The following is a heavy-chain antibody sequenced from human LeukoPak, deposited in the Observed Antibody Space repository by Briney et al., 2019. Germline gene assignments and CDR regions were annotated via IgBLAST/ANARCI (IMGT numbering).Heavy chain of an antibody. D-gene: IGHD3-22*01. CDR3: ARHVVAVGFDY. CDR2: ISSNGSFI. Sequence: PGGSLRLSCAASGFTFSDYYMNWIRQAPGKGLEWVSYISSNGSFIYYADSVKGRFTISRDNAKNSLYLQMNSLRVEDTAVYYCARHVVAVGFDYWGQGTLVTVSS. V-gene: IGHV3-11*04. J-gene: IGHJ4*02. CDR1: GFTFSDYY.